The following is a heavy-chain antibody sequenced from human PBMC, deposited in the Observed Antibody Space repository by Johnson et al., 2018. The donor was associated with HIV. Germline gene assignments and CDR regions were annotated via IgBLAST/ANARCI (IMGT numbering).Heavy chain of an antibody. CDR2: IWYDGSNK. V-gene: IGHV3-33*01. D-gene: IGHD3-10*01. Sequence: QMLLVESGGGVVQPGRSLRLSCAASGFTFSSYGMHWVRPAPGKGLEWGAVIWYDGSNKYYADSVKGRFTISRDNSKNTLYLQMNSLRAEDTAVYYCASFLKVPDAFDIWGQGTMVTVSS. J-gene: IGHJ3*02. CDR1: GFTFSSYG. CDR3: ASFLKVPDAFDI.